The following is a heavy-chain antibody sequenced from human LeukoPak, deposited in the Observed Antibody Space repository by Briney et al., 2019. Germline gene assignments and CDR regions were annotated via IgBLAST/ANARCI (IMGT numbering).Heavy chain of an antibody. D-gene: IGHD1-1*01. V-gene: IGHV6-1*01. CDR1: GDSLSSNSAA. CDR2: TYYRSKWST. Sequence: SQTLSLTCAISGDSLSSNSAAWNWIRQSPSRGLEWLGRTYYRSKWSTYYAVSVKSRISINRDTSKNQIALQLNSVTPEDAAVYYCARSTGPIDYWGQGTLVTVS. J-gene: IGHJ4*02. CDR3: ARSTGPIDY.